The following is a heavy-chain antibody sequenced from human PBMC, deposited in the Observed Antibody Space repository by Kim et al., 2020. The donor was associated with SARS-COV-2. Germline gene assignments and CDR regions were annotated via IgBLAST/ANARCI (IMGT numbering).Heavy chain of an antibody. CDR2: LNQGGGDT. CDR3: VRGGQQLA. CDR1: GFTFSTYW. Sequence: GGSLRLSCAASGFTFSTYWMNWVRQAPGKGLEGVANLNQGGGDTYYVDSVKGRFTISRDNAKNSVFLQMNSLRAEDTAVYYCVRGGQQLACGHGTLVT. J-gene: IGHJ5*01. D-gene: IGHD6-13*01. V-gene: IGHV3-7*03.